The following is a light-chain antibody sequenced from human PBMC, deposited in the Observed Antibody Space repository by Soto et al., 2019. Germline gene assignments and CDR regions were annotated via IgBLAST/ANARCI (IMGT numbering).Light chain of an antibody. CDR1: QSISSW. CDR2: KAS. CDR3: QQYNSYPLT. Sequence: DIQMTQSPSTLSASVGDRVTITCRASQSISSWLAWYQQKPGKAPNLLIYKASSLASGVQSRFSGSGSGTEFTLTISSLQHDDFATYYCQQYNSYPLTFGGGTKVEIK. V-gene: IGKV1-5*03. J-gene: IGKJ4*02.